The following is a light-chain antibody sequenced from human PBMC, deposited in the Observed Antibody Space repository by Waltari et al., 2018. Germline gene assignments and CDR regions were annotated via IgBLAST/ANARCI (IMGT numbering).Light chain of an antibody. V-gene: IGKV3-11*01. CDR2: EAS. CDR1: QSVSRY. Sequence: EIVLTQSPATLSLSPGERATLSCRASQSVSRYLAWYQQKPGQAPRRLIYEASNRATGIPARFSGSGSGTDFTLTISSLEPEDFAVYYCQRRGHWPPGATFGPGTRVDIK. J-gene: IGKJ3*01. CDR3: QRRGHWPPGAT.